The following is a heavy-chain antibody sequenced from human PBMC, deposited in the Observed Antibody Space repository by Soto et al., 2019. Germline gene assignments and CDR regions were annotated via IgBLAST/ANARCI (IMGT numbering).Heavy chain of an antibody. CDR1: GFTVSSNY. Sequence: GXLRLSCARSGFTVSSNYMSWVLQSPGKGLEWVSVIYSGESKLYADSVKGRFTIPRDNFKNTLYLQMNSLRAEDTAVYYCARDPSRSSSLGWFDPWGQGALVTAPQ. V-gene: IGHV3-53*01. CDR2: IYSGESK. D-gene: IGHD6-6*01. J-gene: IGHJ5*02. CDR3: ARDPSRSSSLGWFDP.